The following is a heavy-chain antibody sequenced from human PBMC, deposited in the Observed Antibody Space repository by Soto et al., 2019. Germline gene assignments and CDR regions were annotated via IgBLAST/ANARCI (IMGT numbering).Heavy chain of an antibody. CDR1: GGTFSSYA. CDR2: IIPIFGTA. D-gene: IGHD3-22*01. Sequence: GASVKVSCKASGGTFSSYAISWVRQAPGQGLEWMGGIIPIFGTANYAQKFQGRVTITADESTSTAYMELSSLRSEDTAVYYCARLYDSSGYYLDYWAREPWSPSPQ. CDR3: ARLYDSSGYYLDY. J-gene: IGHJ4*02. V-gene: IGHV1-69*13.